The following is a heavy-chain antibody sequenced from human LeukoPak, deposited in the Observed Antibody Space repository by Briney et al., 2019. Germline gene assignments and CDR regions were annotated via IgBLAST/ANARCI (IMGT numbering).Heavy chain of an antibody. J-gene: IGHJ4*02. Sequence: GGSLRLSCLTSGFTLSTNAMSWVRLAPGKGLEWLSGISGSGASTYYADSVKGRFTISRDDSRNTLYLQMNSLRGDDTAVYYCAKDVGKWESLHFFDYWGQGTLVTVSS. CDR2: ISGSGAST. CDR1: GFTLSTNA. D-gene: IGHD1-26*01. V-gene: IGHV3-23*01. CDR3: AKDVGKWESLHFFDY.